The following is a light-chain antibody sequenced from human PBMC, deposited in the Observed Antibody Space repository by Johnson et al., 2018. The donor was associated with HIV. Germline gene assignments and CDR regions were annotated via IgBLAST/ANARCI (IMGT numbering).Light chain of an antibody. CDR3: GTWDTSLSAGGV. CDR1: SSTLGNNY. J-gene: IGLJ1*01. Sequence: QSVLTQPPSVSAAPGQKVTISCSGSSSTLGNNYISCYQFLPGTPSQLLTHKNNERPPGHPERLHGSTSGTSATPGITGLHTGAEADYYCGTWDTSLSAGGVFGTGTKVTVL. V-gene: IGLV1-51*02. CDR2: KNN.